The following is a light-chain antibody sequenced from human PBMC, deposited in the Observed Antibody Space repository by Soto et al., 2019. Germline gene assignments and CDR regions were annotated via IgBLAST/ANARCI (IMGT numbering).Light chain of an antibody. V-gene: IGLV1-40*01. J-gene: IGLJ3*02. CDR1: SSNIGAGYG. CDR3: QSYASSLSGWV. Sequence: QSVLTQPPSVSGAPGQRVTISCTGSSSNIGAGYGVHWYQQLPGTAPNLLIYGNSNRPSGVPDRFSGSKSGTSASLAITGLQAEDEDEYYCQSYASSLSGWVFGGGTKLTVL. CDR2: GNS.